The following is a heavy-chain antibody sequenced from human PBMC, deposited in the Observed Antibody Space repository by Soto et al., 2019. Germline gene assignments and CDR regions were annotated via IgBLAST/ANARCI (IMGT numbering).Heavy chain of an antibody. Sequence: TSETLSLTCTVAGGSSSSTSYYWGWIRQPPGKGLEWIGSIYSSGHTYYTPSLKSRVTISVDTFKSHLSLKLSSVTAADTAVYYCAGQSYERRGYYYAYWGQRTLGTVSS. CDR2: IYSSGHT. CDR3: AGQSYERRGYYYAY. D-gene: IGHD3-22*01. J-gene: IGHJ4*02. CDR1: GGSSSSTSYY. V-gene: IGHV4-39*01.